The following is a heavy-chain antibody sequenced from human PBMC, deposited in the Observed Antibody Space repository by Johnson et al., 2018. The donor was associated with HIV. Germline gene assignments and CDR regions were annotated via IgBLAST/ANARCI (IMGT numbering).Heavy chain of an antibody. Sequence: QVQLVESGGGVVQPGRSLRLSCAASGFTFSSYAMHWVRQAPGKGLEWVAVISYDGSNKYYADSVKGRFTISRDNSKNTLDLQLNSLRDEDTAVYYCAEDVVLRYFDWLSPASSDAIDSWGQGTMGTVSS. CDR2: ISYDGSNK. J-gene: IGHJ3*02. V-gene: IGHV3-30*14. D-gene: IGHD3-9*01. CDR1: GFTFSSYA. CDR3: AEDVVLRYFDWLSPASSDAIDS.